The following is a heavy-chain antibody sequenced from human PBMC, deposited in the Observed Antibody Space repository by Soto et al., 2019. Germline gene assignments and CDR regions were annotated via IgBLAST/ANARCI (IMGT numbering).Heavy chain of an antibody. CDR3: ARGRSSSSYISGRWYYYMDV. Sequence: SETLSLTCTVSGGSISSYYWSWIRQPPGKGLEWIGYIYYSGSTNYNPSLKSRVTISVDTSKNQFSLKLSSVTAADTAVYYCARGRSSSSYISGRWYYYMDVWGKGTTVTVSS. J-gene: IGHJ6*03. D-gene: IGHD6-6*01. V-gene: IGHV4-59*01. CDR1: GGSISSYY. CDR2: IYYSGST.